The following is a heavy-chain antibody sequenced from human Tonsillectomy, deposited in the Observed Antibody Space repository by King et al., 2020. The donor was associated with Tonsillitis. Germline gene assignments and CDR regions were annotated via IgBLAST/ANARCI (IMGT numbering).Heavy chain of an antibody. J-gene: IGHJ3*02. CDR1: GFTFSDYG. Sequence: VQLVESGGGVVQPGRSLRLSCAASGFTFSDYGMHWVRQAPGKGLECVATLSHVGSAKYYADSVKGRFTISRDNSKNTLYLRMSSLRAADTAIYYCANLPIDSFDIWGQGTMVTVSS. CDR2: LSHVGSAK. CDR3: ANLPIDSFDI. V-gene: IGHV3-33*06.